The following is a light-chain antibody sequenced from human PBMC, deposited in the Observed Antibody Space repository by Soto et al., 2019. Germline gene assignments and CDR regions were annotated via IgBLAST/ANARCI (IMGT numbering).Light chain of an antibody. CDR3: LQYNGYYRT. CDR2: DAS. CDR1: QTISGW. V-gene: IGKV1-5*01. Sequence: DIQMTQSPSTLSASVGYTVTITCRASQTISGWLAWYQQRPGKAPNLLIFDASTLESGVPSRFSGSGSGTTFTLTISSLQSDDFATYYCLQYNGYYRTFGQGTRWIS. J-gene: IGKJ1*01.